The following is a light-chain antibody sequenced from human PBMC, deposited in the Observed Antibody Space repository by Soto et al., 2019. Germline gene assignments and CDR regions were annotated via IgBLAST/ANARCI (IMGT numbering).Light chain of an antibody. J-gene: IGLJ1*01. Sequence: SVLTQPASVSGSPGQSITFSCTRTSSDIGVYNYVSWYQQHPGKAPKLMLYAVNNRPSGVSNRFSGSKSCNTASLTISGLQAEDEADYYCSSYTTSNTDVFGTGTKVTVL. CDR1: SSDIGVYNY. V-gene: IGLV2-14*01. CDR2: AVN. CDR3: SSYTTSNTDV.